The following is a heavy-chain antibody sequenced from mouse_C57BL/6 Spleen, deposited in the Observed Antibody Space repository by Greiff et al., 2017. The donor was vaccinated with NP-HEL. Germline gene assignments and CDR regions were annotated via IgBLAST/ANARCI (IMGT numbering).Heavy chain of an antibody. CDR2: ISSGSSTI. CDR3: ARRSYEYFDV. Sequence: EVKLVESGGGLVKPGGSLKLSCAASGFTFSDYGMHWVRQAPEKGLEWVAYISSGSSTIYYADTVKGRFTISRDNAKNTLFLQMTSLRSEDTAMYYCARRSYEYFDVGGTGTTVTVSS. J-gene: IGHJ1*03. V-gene: IGHV5-17*01. CDR1: GFTFSDYG. D-gene: IGHD1-1*01.